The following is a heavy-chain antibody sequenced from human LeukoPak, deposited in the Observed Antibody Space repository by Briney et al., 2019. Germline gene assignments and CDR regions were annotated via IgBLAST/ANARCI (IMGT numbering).Heavy chain of an antibody. CDR1: GLTLSTYW. V-gene: IGHV3-74*01. Sequence: PGGSLRLSCEASGLTLSTYWIHWVLQGPGKGLEWVSRINGDGSSTSYADSVKGRFTISRDNAKSTVYLQMNSLTAEDTAVYHCARAFCPGGSCYGRFDYWGQGTLVTVSS. CDR2: INGDGSST. J-gene: IGHJ4*02. CDR3: ARAFCPGGSCYGRFDY. D-gene: IGHD2-15*01.